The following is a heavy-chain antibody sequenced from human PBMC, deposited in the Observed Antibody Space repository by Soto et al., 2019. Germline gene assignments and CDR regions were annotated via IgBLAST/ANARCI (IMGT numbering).Heavy chain of an antibody. Sequence: QLQLQESGPGLVKPSETLSLTCTVSGGSISSSSYYWGWIRQPPGKGLEWIGSIYYSGSTYYNPSLKSRVTISVDTSKNQFSLKLSSVTAADTAAYYCARRFYGDYPPLGFDPWGQGTLVTVSS. D-gene: IGHD4-17*01. J-gene: IGHJ5*02. CDR2: IYYSGST. V-gene: IGHV4-39*01. CDR1: GGSISSSSYY. CDR3: ARRFYGDYPPLGFDP.